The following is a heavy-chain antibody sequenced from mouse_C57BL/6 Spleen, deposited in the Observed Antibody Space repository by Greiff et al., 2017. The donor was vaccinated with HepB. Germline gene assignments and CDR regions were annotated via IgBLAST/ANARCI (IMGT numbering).Heavy chain of an antibody. CDR2: IDPSDSYT. J-gene: IGHJ4*01. CDR1: GYTFTSYW. CDR3: ARGYWAYAMDY. D-gene: IGHD4-1*01. Sequence: VQLQQPGAELVMPGASVKLSCKASGYTFTSYWMHWVKQRPGQGLEWIGEIDPSDSYTNYNQKFKGKSTLTVDKSSSTAYMQLSSLTSEDSAVYYCARGYWAYAMDYWGQGTSVTVSS. V-gene: IGHV1-69*01.